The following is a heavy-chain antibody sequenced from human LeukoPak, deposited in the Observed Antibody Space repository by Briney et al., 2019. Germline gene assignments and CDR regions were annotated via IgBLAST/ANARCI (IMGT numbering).Heavy chain of an antibody. J-gene: IGHJ6*02. D-gene: IGHD5-12*01. V-gene: IGHV1-8*01. CDR3: ARVWWGHIVATIWGDYYYGMDV. CDR1: GYTFTSYD. CDR2: MNPNSGNT. Sequence: ASVKVSCKASGYTFTSYDINWVRQATGQGLEWMGWMNPNSGNTGYAQKFQGRVTMTRNTSISTAYMELSSLRSEDTAVYYWARVWWGHIVATIWGDYYYGMDVWGQGTTVTVSS.